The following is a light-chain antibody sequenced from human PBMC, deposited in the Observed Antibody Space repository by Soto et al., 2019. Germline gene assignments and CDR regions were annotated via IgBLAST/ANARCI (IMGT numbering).Light chain of an antibody. CDR3: SSYAVRNSV. CDR2: EVS. CDR1: SSDVGGYNY. V-gene: IGLV2-8*01. Sequence: QSALTQPPSASGSPGQSVTISCTGTSSDVGGYNYVSWYQQHPGKAPKLMIYEVSKRPSGVPDRFSGSKSGNTASLTVSGLQDEDESDYYCSSYAVRNSVFGTGTKLTVL. J-gene: IGLJ1*01.